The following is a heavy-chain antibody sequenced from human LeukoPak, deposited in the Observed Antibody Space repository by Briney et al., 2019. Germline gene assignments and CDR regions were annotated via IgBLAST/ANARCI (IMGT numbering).Heavy chain of an antibody. D-gene: IGHD1-14*01. Sequence: GASVKVSCKAPGYSFTGHHMHWVRQAPGQGLEWMGWINPKSGGTNYAQKFQGRATMTRDTSISTAYMELSSLRSDDTAVYYCARHYLTHLDFWGQGTLVTVSS. J-gene: IGHJ4*02. CDR3: ARHYLTHLDF. CDR2: INPKSGGT. V-gene: IGHV1-2*02. CDR1: GYSFTGHH.